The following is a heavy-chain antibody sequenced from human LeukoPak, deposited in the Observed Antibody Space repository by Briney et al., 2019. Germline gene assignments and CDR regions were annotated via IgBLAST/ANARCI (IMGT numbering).Heavy chain of an antibody. Sequence: ASVKVSCKASGYTFTTYYIHWVRQAPGQGLEWMGIINPGASSTGYSQKFQVRITMTRDTSTSTVYMELSSLTSEDSAVYYCARTDYDFPLGPPDYWGQGTLVTVSS. CDR1: GYTFTTYY. CDR3: ARTDYDFPLGPPDY. J-gene: IGHJ4*02. CDR2: INPGASST. D-gene: IGHD3-3*01. V-gene: IGHV1-46*01.